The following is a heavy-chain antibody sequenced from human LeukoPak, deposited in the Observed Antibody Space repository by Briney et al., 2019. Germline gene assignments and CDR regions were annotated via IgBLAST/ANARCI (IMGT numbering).Heavy chain of an antibody. CDR1: GGSFSGYY. V-gene: IGHV4-34*01. CDR2: INHSGST. D-gene: IGHD6-19*01. CDR3: ASGLPVAAYYYYYGMDV. J-gene: IGHJ6*04. Sequence: SETLSLTCAVYGGSFSGYYWSWIRQPPGKGLEWIGEINHSGSTNYNPSLKSRVTISVDTSENQFSLKLSSVTAADTAVYYCASGLPVAAYYYYYGMDVWGKGTTVTVSS.